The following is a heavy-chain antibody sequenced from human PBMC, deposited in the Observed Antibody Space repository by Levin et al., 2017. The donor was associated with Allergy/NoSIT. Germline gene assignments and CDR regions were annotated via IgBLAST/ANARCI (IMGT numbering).Heavy chain of an antibody. Sequence: PSETLSLTCAVSGGSISSSNWWSWVRQPPGKGLEWIGEIYHSGSTNYNPSLTSRVTISVDKSKNQFSLKLSSVTAADTAVYYCAGFVRAGYYYDYGMDVWGQGTTVTVSS. CDR3: AGFVRAGYYYDYGMDV. J-gene: IGHJ6*02. V-gene: IGHV4-4*02. CDR1: GGSISSSNW. CDR2: IYHSGST.